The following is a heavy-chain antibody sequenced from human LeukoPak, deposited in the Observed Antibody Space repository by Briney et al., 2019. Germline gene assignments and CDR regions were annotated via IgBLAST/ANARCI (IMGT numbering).Heavy chain of an antibody. V-gene: IGHV4-34*01. CDR2: INHSGST. Sequence: PSETLSLTCAVYGGSFSGYYWSWIRQPPGKGLEWIGEINHSGSTNYNPSLKSRVTISVATSKHRCSLKLSYVTAAETAVYYCARRSSNLFYGSGSYYTGRPGCYFDYWGQGTLVTVSS. D-gene: IGHD3-10*01. CDR1: GGSFSGYY. J-gene: IGHJ4*02. CDR3: ARRSSNLFYGSGSYYTGRPGCYFDY.